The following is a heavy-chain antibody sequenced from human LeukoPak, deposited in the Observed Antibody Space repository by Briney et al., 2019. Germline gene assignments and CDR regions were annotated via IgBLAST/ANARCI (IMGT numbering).Heavy chain of an antibody. Sequence: GGSLRLSCAASGFTFSSYSMNWVRQAPGKGLEWVSSISISSSYIYYADSVKGRFTISRDNAKNSLYLQMNSLRAEDTAVYYCARDWRDSSGKFPNDAFDIWGQGTMVTVSS. D-gene: IGHD3-22*01. CDR3: ARDWRDSSGKFPNDAFDI. CDR1: GFTFSSYS. J-gene: IGHJ3*02. V-gene: IGHV3-21*06. CDR2: ISISSSYI.